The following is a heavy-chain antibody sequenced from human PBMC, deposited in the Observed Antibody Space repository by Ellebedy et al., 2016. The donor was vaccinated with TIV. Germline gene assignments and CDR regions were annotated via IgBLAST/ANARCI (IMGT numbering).Heavy chain of an antibody. J-gene: IGHJ6*02. D-gene: IGHD2-15*01. V-gene: IGHV1-3*01. Sequence: ASVKVSCKASGYTFTSYGISWVRQAPGQRLEWMGWINAGNGNTKYSQKFQGRVTITRDTSASTAYMELSSLRSEDTAVYYCARYCSGGSCYSDYYYGMDVWGQGTTVTVSS. CDR1: GYTFTSYG. CDR3: ARYCSGGSCYSDYYYGMDV. CDR2: INAGNGNT.